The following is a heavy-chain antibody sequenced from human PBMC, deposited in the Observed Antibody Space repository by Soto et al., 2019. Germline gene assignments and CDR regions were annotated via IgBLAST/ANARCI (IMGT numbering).Heavy chain of an antibody. CDR2: INPADSDT. D-gene: IGHD3-3*01. Sequence: GESLKISCNGSGYSFTTYWIGWVRQKPGKGLEWMGIINPADSDTRYSPSFQGHVTISADRSISTAYLQLSSLKASDTALYYCERNEKFSDYYYGMEVWGQGTTVTVSS. V-gene: IGHV5-51*01. CDR3: ERNEKFSDYYYGMEV. J-gene: IGHJ6*02. CDR1: GYSFTTYW.